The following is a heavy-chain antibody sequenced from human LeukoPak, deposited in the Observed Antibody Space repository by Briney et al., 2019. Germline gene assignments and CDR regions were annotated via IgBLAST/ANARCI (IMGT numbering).Heavy chain of an antibody. CDR1: GGTFSSYA. CDR2: IIPIFGTA. J-gene: IGHJ6*02. Sequence: ASVKVSCKASGGTFSSYAISWVRQAPGQGLEWMGGIIPIFGTANYAQKFQGRVTITADESTSTAYMELSSLRSEDTAVYYCAAASGFLEWLDVWGQGTTVTDSS. CDR3: AAASGFLEWLDV. V-gene: IGHV1-69*13. D-gene: IGHD3-3*01.